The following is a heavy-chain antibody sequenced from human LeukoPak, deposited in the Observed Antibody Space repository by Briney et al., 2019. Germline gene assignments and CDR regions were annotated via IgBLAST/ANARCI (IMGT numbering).Heavy chain of an antibody. CDR3: ARDLWGHYYDSSGYYEGDAFDI. CDR1: GFTFSSYS. D-gene: IGHD3-22*01. J-gene: IGHJ3*02. Sequence: PGGPLRLSCAASGFTFSSYSMNWVRQAPGKGLEWVSSISSSSSYIYYADSVKARFTISRDNAKNSLYLQMNSLRAEDTAVYYCARDLWGHYYDSSGYYEGDAFDIWGQGTMVTVSS. V-gene: IGHV3-21*01. CDR2: ISSSSSYI.